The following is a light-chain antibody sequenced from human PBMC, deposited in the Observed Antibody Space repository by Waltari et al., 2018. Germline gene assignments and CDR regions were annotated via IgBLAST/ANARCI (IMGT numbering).Light chain of an antibody. CDR3: LQYTDYPLT. CDR2: AAS. Sequence: DTQMTQSPSSLSASVGDRVTLTCRASQDINVHLAWFHQKPGKAPKSLIYAASTLQSGVPTRFSGSGSGTDFTLTINGRQPEDFATYYCLQYTDYPLTFGGGTRVEIK. CDR1: QDINVH. V-gene: IGKV1-16*01. J-gene: IGKJ4*01.